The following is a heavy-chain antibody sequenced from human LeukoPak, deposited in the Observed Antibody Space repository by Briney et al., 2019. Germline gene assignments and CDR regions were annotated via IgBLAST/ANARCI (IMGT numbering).Heavy chain of an antibody. D-gene: IGHD3-10*01. CDR2: ISGSGGST. J-gene: IGHJ4*02. Sequence: GGSLRLSCVASGFTFSSYAMSWVRQAPGKGLEWVSAISGSGGSTYYADSVKGRFTISRDNSKNTLYLQMNSLRAEDTAVYYCAKGLYFGELLGPCDFWGQGTLVTVSS. V-gene: IGHV3-23*01. CDR1: GFTFSSYA. CDR3: AKGLYFGELLGPCDF.